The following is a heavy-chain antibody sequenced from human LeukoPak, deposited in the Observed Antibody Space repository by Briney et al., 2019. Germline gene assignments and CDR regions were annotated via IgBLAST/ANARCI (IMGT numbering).Heavy chain of an antibody. D-gene: IGHD3-3*01. V-gene: IGHV3-66*01. CDR1: GFTVSSNY. J-gene: IGHJ4*02. Sequence: GGSLRLSCAASGFTVSSNYMSWVRQAPGKGLEWVSVIYSGGSTYYADSVKGRSTISRDNSKNTLYLQMNSLRAEDTAVYYCAREAATIFGVVIPSFDYWGQGTLVTVSS. CDR2: IYSGGST. CDR3: AREAATIFGVVIPSFDY.